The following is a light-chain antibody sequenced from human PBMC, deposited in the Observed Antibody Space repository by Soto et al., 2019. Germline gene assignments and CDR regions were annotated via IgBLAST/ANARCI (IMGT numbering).Light chain of an antibody. Sequence: DIQMTQSPSSLSASVGDRVTITCRASQYSTSYLNWYQQKPGKAPKLLIYAASSLQSGAPSRFSGSGSGTDFTLTISSLQLEDFATYYCQQSYSFPLTFGGGTKVAIK. CDR1: QYSTSY. CDR2: AAS. V-gene: IGKV1-39*01. J-gene: IGKJ4*01. CDR3: QQSYSFPLT.